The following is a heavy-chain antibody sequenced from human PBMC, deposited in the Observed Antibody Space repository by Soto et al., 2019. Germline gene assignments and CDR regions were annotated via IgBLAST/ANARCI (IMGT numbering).Heavy chain of an antibody. D-gene: IGHD2-2*01. V-gene: IGHV4-59*08. J-gene: IGHJ4*02. CDR1: GGSISSSY. Sequence: PSETLSLTCTVSGGSISSSYWSWIRQPPGKGLEWIGYIYDSGSTYYNSSLKSRVTMSVDTSKNQFSLKLSFVTAADTAVYYCARQLLYWCQAPPVTVS. CDR2: IYDSGST. CDR3: ARQLLY.